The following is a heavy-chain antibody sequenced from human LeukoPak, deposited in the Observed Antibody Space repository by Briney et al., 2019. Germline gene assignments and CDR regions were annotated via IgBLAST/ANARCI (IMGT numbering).Heavy chain of an antibody. J-gene: IGHJ4*02. V-gene: IGHV4-34*01. CDR1: GFTFSTYG. CDR2: INHSGST. CDR3: ARVNLLGYCTNGVCPGGGLPFDY. D-gene: IGHD2-8*01. Sequence: SGGSLRLSCAVSGFTFSTYGMSWIRQPPGKGLEWIGEINHSGSTNYNPSLKSRVTISVDTSKNQFSLKLTSVTAADTAVYYCARVNLLGYCTNGVCPGGGLPFDYWGQGTLVTVSS.